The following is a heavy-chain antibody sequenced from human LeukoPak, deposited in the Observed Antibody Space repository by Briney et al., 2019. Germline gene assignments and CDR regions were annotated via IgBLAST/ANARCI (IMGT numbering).Heavy chain of an antibody. J-gene: IGHJ4*02. CDR1: GFTFSSYW. D-gene: IGHD5-18*01. V-gene: IGHV3-7*01. CDR2: IKQDGSEK. CDR3: ARDAGYGYWVIDY. Sequence: GGSLRLSCAASGFTFSSYWMSWVRQAPGKGLEWVANIKQDGSEKYYVDSVKGRFTISRDNAKNSLYLQMNSLRAEDTAVYYCARDAGYGYWVIDYWGQGTLVTVSS.